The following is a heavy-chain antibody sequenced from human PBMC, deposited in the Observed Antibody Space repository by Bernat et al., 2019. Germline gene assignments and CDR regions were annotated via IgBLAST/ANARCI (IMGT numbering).Heavy chain of an antibody. D-gene: IGHD3-10*01. Sequence: QVQLVESGGGVVQPGRSLRLSCAASGFTFSSYGMHWVRQAPGKGLEWLAVIWYDGSNKYYADSVKGRFTISRDNSKNTLYLQMNSLRAEDTAVYYCARDHQGFGEIDYWGQGTLVTVSS. CDR3: ARDHQGFGEIDY. CDR1: GFTFSSYG. J-gene: IGHJ4*02. V-gene: IGHV3-33*08. CDR2: IWYDGSNK.